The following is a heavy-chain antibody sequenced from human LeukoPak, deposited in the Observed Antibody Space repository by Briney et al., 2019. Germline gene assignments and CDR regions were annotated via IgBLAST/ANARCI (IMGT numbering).Heavy chain of an antibody. CDR1: GFTFDDYA. CDR2: ISWSSGSI. J-gene: IGHJ3*02. Sequence: GGSLRLSCAASGFTFDDYAMHWVRQAPGKGLEWVSGISWSSGSIGYADSVKGRFTISRDNAKNSLYLQMNSLRAEDMALYYCAKGYCSGGSCSDAFDIWGQGTMVTVSS. D-gene: IGHD2-15*01. V-gene: IGHV3-9*03. CDR3: AKGYCSGGSCSDAFDI.